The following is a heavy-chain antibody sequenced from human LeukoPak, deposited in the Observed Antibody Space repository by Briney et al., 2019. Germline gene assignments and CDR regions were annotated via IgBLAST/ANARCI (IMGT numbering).Heavy chain of an antibody. CDR3: ARAKNWGRSFDI. CDR1: GGSFSGYY. D-gene: IGHD7-27*01. CDR2: ISHSGSI. Sequence: SETLSLTCSVSGGSFSGYYWSWIRQTPGKGLEWIGEISHSGSINYNPSLKSRPTISVDTSKNQFSLRLSSVTAADTAVYYCARAKNWGRSFDIWGQGTVVTVSS. V-gene: IGHV4-34*01. J-gene: IGHJ3*02.